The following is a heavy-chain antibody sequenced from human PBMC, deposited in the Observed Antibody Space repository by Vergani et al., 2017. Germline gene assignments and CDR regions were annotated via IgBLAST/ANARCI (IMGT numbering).Heavy chain of an antibody. V-gene: IGHV3-30*18. D-gene: IGHD3-22*01. CDR1: GFTFSSYG. Sequence: QVQLVESGGGVVQPGRSLRLSCAASGFTFSSYGMHWVRQAPGKGLEWVAVISYDGSNKYYADSVKGRFTISRDNSKNTLYLQMNSLRAEDTAVYYCAKMGTYYDSSGYTDFDPWGQGTLVTVSS. CDR3: AKMGTYYDSSGYTDFDP. J-gene: IGHJ5*02. CDR2: ISYDGSNK.